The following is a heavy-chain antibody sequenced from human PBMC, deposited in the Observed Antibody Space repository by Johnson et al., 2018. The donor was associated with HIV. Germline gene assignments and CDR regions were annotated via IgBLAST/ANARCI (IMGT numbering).Heavy chain of an antibody. Sequence: MLLVESGGGVVRPGGSLRLSCAASGFTFDDYGMSWVRQVPGNGLEWVSGINWHGGSNGYADAVKGRFTISRDHAKNSLYLQMNSLRAEDTALYYCARAAAPYYYGSGSYYFDTFDIWGQGTMVTVSS. CDR2: INWHGGSN. D-gene: IGHD3-10*01. CDR1: GFTFDDYG. V-gene: IGHV3-20*04. CDR3: ARAAAPYYYGSGSYYFDTFDI. J-gene: IGHJ3*02.